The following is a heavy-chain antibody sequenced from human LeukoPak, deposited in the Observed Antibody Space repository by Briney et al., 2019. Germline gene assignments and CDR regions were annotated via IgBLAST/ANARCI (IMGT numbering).Heavy chain of an antibody. Sequence: PSETLSLTCTVSGGSISSYYWSWIRQPPGKGLEWIGYIYYSGSTNYNPSLKSRVTISVDTSKKQFSLKLSSVTAADTAVYFCASQSPGSSVTSWGQGTLVTVSS. J-gene: IGHJ5*02. CDR2: IYYSGST. CDR1: GGSISSYY. D-gene: IGHD6-13*01. CDR3: ASQSPGSSVTS. V-gene: IGHV4-59*01.